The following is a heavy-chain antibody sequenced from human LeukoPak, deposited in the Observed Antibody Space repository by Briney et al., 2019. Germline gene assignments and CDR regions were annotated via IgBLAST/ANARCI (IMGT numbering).Heavy chain of an antibody. CDR2: INHSGST. V-gene: IGHV4-34*01. CDR1: GGSFSGYY. CDR3: ARGIYRPDY. D-gene: IGHD4-11*01. Sequence: SETLSLTCAVYGGSFSGYYWSWIRQPPGKGLEWIGEINHSGSTNYNPSLKSRVTISVDTSKNQFSLKLSSVTAADTAVYYCARGIYRPDYWGQGTLVTASS. J-gene: IGHJ4*02.